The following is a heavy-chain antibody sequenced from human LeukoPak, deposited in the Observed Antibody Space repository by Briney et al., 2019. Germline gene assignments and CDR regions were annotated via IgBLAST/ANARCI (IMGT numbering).Heavy chain of an antibody. Sequence: GGSLRLSCAPSGFTFSTYWMGWVRQAPGKGLEWLANINQGGSEKYYVDSVKGLFTISRDNDKNSLFLQMNSLRAEDTAVYYCARDVGDLWGQGTLVTVSS. CDR2: INQGGSEK. CDR1: GFTFSTYW. D-gene: IGHD2-21*02. V-gene: IGHV3-7*01. J-gene: IGHJ4*02. CDR3: ARDVGDL.